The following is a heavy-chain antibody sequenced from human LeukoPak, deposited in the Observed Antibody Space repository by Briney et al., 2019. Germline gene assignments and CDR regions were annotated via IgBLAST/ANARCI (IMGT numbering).Heavy chain of an antibody. D-gene: IGHD3-16*01. CDR1: GGSISSDY. CDR3: ARCVGGDYYYYMDV. CDR2: IYYSGST. J-gene: IGHJ6*03. Sequence: SETLSLTCTVSGGSISSDYWSWIRQPPGKGLELIGYIYYSGSTNYNPSLKSRVTISVDTSKNQFSLKLSSVTAADTAVYYCARCVGGDYYYYMDVWGKGTTVTVSS. V-gene: IGHV4-59*01.